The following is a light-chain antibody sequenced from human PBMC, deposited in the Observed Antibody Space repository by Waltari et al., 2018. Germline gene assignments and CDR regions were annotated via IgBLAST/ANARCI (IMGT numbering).Light chain of an antibody. V-gene: IGLV1-44*01. CDR1: SSNIGGNI. CDR3: VAWDDTLSGMV. CDR2: SNG. J-gene: IGLJ3*02. Sequence: QSVLTQPPSASGTPGQMVTISCSGSSSNIGGNIVNWYRQVPGTAPKLLIHSNGLRPSGVPDRFSGSKSGTSASLAISGLQSEDEADYYCVAWDDTLSGMVFGGGTKLTVL.